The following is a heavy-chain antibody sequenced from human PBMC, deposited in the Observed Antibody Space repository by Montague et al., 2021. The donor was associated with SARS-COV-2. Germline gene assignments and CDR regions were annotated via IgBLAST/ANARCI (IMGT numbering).Heavy chain of an antibody. J-gene: IGHJ6*02. CDR1: GGSVTSGDYY. V-gene: IGHV4-61*08. CDR2: VSHTGST. D-gene: IGHD6-6*01. Sequence: SETLSLTCTFSGGSVTSGDYYWTWIRQPPGKGLEWIGYVSHTGSTYYNPSLQSRVTMFVDSSKSQFSLELSSVTAADTAIYYCVRFSICNHLYGMDVWGQGTTVIVSS. CDR3: VRFSICNHLYGMDV.